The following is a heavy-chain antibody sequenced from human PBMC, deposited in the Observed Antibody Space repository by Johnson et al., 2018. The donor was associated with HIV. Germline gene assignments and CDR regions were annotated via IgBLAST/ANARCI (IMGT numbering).Heavy chain of an antibody. CDR1: GFTFSSYA. Sequence: QVQLVESGGGVVQPGRSLRLSCAASGFTFSSYAVHWVRQAPGKGLEWVAVISYDGSDKDYADSVKGRFTISRDSSKNTLYLQMNSLRAEDTALYYCARDPTIAWDLKGDAFDIWGQGTMVTVSS. D-gene: IGHD1-26*01. V-gene: IGHV3-30*04. J-gene: IGHJ3*02. CDR2: ISYDGSDK. CDR3: ARDPTIAWDLKGDAFDI.